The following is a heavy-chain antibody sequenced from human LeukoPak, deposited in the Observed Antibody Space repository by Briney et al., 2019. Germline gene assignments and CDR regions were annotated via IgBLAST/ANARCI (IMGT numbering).Heavy chain of an antibody. CDR1: GYRFTGYF. Sequence: ASVKVSCKASGYRFTGYFIHWVRQAPGQGLEWMGWINPNSGGTKSAQKFQGRVTITRDTSTSTIYMDLSTLTSGDTAIYYCARDQMSSSGRGIRFDWLDPWGQGTLVTVSS. D-gene: IGHD3-10*01. J-gene: IGHJ5*02. CDR3: ARDQMSSSGRGIRFDWLDP. V-gene: IGHV1-2*02. CDR2: INPNSGGT.